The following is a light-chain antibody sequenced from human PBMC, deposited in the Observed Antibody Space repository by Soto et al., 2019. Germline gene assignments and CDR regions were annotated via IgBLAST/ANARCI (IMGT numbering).Light chain of an antibody. CDR3: SSYAGAVV. CDR1: SSGVENYNL. V-gene: IGLV2-23*01. CDR2: EGS. J-gene: IGLJ2*01. Sequence: QSALTQPASVSGSPGQSITLSCTRTSSGVENYNLVSWYQHRPGQAPKLMIYEGSHRPSGVSDRFSGSKSGNTASLTISGLRAEDEADYYCSSYAGAVVFGGGTKVTVL.